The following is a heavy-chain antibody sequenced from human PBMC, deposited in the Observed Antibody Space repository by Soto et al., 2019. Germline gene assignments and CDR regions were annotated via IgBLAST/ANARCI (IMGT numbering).Heavy chain of an antibody. Sequence: PGGSLRLSCAASGFTFSAFGMHWVRQAPGKGLEWVAVIAYDGDKKYYANSVKGRFIISRDNSRNTAHLDMNSLRPEDTAVYYCAKDLDEYAWNRGGWFAPWGQGTQVTVSS. V-gene: IGHV3-30*18. CDR1: GFTFSAFG. CDR2: IAYDGDKK. D-gene: IGHD1-1*01. J-gene: IGHJ5*02. CDR3: AKDLDEYAWNRGGWFAP.